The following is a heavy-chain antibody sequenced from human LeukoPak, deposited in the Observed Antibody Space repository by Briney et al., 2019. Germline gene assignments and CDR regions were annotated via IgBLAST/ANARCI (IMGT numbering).Heavy chain of an antibody. CDR3: AKADCGSTSCHPDY. CDR1: GFTFSDYY. Sequence: GGSLRLSCAASGFTFSDYYMSWIRQAPGKGLEWVSYISSSGSTIYYADSVKGRFTISRDNSKKTLFLQMNSLRAEDTAVYYCAKADCGSTSCHPDYWGQGTLVTVSS. CDR2: ISSSGSTI. J-gene: IGHJ4*02. D-gene: IGHD2-2*01. V-gene: IGHV3-11*04.